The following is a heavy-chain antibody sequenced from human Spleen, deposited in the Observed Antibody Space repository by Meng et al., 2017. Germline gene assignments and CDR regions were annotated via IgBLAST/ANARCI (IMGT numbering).Heavy chain of an antibody. J-gene: IGHJ4*02. CDR2: INHSGST. Sequence: GSLRLSCAVYGGSFSGYYWSWIRQPPGKGLEWIGEINHSGSTNYNPSLKSRVTISVDTSKNQFSLKLSSVTAADTTVYYCATLGGSGSYYGFDYWGQGTLVTVSS. V-gene: IGHV4-34*01. CDR3: ATLGGSGSYYGFDY. CDR1: GGSFSGYY. D-gene: IGHD1-26*01.